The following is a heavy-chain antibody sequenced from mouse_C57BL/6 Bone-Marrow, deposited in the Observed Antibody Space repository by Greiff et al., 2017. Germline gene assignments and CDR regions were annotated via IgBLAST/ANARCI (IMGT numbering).Heavy chain of an antibody. J-gene: IGHJ4*01. CDR3: ARSGEYDVRDYAMDY. Sequence: QVQLQQPGAELVMPGASVKLSCKASGYTFTSYWMHWVKQRPGQGLEWIGEIDPSDSYTNYNQKSKGKSTLTVDKSSSTAYMQLSSLTSEDSAVYYCARSGEYDVRDYAMDYWGQGTSVTVSS. V-gene: IGHV1-69*01. D-gene: IGHD2-14*01. CDR2: IDPSDSYT. CDR1: GYTFTSYW.